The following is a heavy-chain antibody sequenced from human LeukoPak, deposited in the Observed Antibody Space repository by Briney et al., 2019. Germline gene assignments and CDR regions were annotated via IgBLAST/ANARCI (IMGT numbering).Heavy chain of an antibody. Sequence: GGSLRLSCAVSGFTFSDYAMCWVRQAPGEGLEWVSGISDSGGSTFYADSVKGRFSISRDNSKNILHLQMNSLRAEDTAEYYCAKVLLPKRLTTWFDSWGQGTLVTVSS. J-gene: IGHJ5*01. D-gene: IGHD4-17*01. CDR3: AKVLLPKRLTTWFDS. CDR1: GFTFSDYA. V-gene: IGHV3-23*01. CDR2: ISDSGGST.